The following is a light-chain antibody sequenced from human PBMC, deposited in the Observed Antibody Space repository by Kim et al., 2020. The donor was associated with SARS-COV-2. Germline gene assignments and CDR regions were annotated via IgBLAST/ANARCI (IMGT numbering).Light chain of an antibody. Sequence: ASVGDTVTITCRTSQRVSTYLNWYQQKPGKAPNVLIFAASTLQSGVPSKFRGSGSGTDFTLTISSLQPEDFATYYCQHYNGFPFTFGGGTKVDIK. CDR3: QHYNGFPFT. CDR1: QRVSTY. J-gene: IGKJ4*01. V-gene: IGKV1-16*02. CDR2: AAS.